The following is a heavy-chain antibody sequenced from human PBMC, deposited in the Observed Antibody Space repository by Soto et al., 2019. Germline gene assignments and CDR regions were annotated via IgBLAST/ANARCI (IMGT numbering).Heavy chain of an antibody. Sequence: SETLSLTCTVSGGSVSSGSYYWSWMRQPPGKGLEWIGYIYYSGSTNYNPSLKSRVTISVDTSKNQFSLKLSSVTAADTAVYYCARGHSITIFGVVIGPFDYWGQGTLVTVSS. CDR3: ARGHSITIFGVVIGPFDY. V-gene: IGHV4-61*01. CDR1: GGSVSSGSYY. D-gene: IGHD3-3*01. CDR2: IYYSGST. J-gene: IGHJ4*02.